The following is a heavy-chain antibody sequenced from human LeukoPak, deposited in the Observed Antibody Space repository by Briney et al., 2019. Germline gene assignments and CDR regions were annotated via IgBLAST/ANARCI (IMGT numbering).Heavy chain of an antibody. Sequence: PSETLSLTCTVSGDSITNGDFYWSWVRQPPGKGLEWIGYFYHGGTSYYNPSLKSRVTISVDTSRNQFSLQLTSVTPADTAMYYCARDRGVRGVNIASYFYGMDIWGQGTTVTVSS. V-gene: IGHV4-30-4*01. CDR3: ARDRGVRGVNIASYFYGMDI. CDR2: FYHGGTS. D-gene: IGHD3-10*01. CDR1: GDSITNGDFY. J-gene: IGHJ6*02.